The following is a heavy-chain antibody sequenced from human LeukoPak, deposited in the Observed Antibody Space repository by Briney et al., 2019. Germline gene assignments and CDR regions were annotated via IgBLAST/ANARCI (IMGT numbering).Heavy chain of an antibody. CDR2: INPNSGGT. V-gene: IGHV1-2*02. J-gene: IGHJ3*02. D-gene: IGHD3-10*01. CDR1: GYTFTGYY. Sequence: GASVKVSCKASGYTFTGYYMHWVRQAPGQGLEWMGWINPNSGGTNYAQKFQGRVTMTRDTSISTAYMELSRLRSDDTAVYYCAREMSYGSGSYGPDAFDIWAKGQWSPSLQ. CDR3: AREMSYGSGSYGPDAFDI.